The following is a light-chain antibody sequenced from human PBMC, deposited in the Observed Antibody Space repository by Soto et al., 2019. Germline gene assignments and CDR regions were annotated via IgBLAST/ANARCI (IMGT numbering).Light chain of an antibody. J-gene: IGKJ5*01. CDR1: QSIGNY. Sequence: EIVLTQSPATLSLSPGERATLSCRASQSIGNYLGWYQQKPGQAPRLLIYDASSRDTGIPARFSGSGSGTDFTLTISSLEPEDFAIYYCQQRSNWPVTFGLGTRLEIK. CDR3: QQRSNWPVT. V-gene: IGKV3-11*01. CDR2: DAS.